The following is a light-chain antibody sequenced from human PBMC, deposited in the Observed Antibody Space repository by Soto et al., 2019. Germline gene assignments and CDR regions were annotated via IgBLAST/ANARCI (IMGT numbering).Light chain of an antibody. J-gene: IGKJ5*01. CDR3: QQYNNWPSIT. V-gene: IGKV3D-15*01. Sequence: TQSPATLSLSQGERSTLSCRASQSVSSYLAWYQQKPGQAPRLLIYDASNRATGIPARFSGSGSGTEFTLTISSLQSEDFAVYYCQQYNNWPSITFGQGTRLETK. CDR2: DAS. CDR1: QSVSSY.